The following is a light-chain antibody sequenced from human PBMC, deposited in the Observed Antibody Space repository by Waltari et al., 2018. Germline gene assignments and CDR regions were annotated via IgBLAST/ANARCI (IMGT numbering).Light chain of an antibody. V-gene: IGKV3-15*01. J-gene: IGKJ4*01. CDR3: QQYNDWPPLT. CDR2: GAS. Sequence: ETVMTQSPATLSVSPGERATLSCRASQSVISNLAGYQQKPGQPPRLLIYGASTRATGIRARFSGSGSGTEFTLTISSLQSEDFAVYYCQQYNDWPPLTFGGGTKVEIK. CDR1: QSVISN.